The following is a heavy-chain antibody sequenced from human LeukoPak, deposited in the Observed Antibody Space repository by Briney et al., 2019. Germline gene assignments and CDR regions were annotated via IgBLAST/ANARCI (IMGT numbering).Heavy chain of an antibody. D-gene: IGHD5-12*01. CDR1: GGSTSSGSYY. V-gene: IGHV4-61*02. Sequence: PSQTLSLTCTVSGGSTSSGSYYWSWIRQPAGKGLEWIGRIYTSGSTKYNPSLKSRVTISVDTSKNQFSVKLSSVTAADTAVYYCARRGYSGYDLNYYYYYMDVWGKGTTVTVSS. CDR3: ARRGYSGYDLNYYYYYMDV. CDR2: IYTSGST. J-gene: IGHJ6*03.